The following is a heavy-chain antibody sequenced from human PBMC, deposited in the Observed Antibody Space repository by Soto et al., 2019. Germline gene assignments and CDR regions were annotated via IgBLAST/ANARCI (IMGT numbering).Heavy chain of an antibody. CDR2: ISWNSGII. J-gene: IGHJ4*02. CDR3: AKGGYNWYSYLDY. D-gene: IGHD1-7*01. V-gene: IGHV3-9*01. Sequence: EVQLVESGGGLVQPGRSLRLSCAASGFTFDDYAMHWVRQAPGKGLEWVSGISWNSGIIDYADSVKGRFTISRDNAKNSLYLQMNSLRAEDTALYYCAKGGYNWYSYLDYWGQGTLVTVSS. CDR1: GFTFDDYA.